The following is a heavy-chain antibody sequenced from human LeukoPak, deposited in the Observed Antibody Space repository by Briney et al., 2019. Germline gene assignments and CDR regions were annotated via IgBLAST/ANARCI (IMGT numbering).Heavy chain of an antibody. CDR1: GFTFSSYW. CDR3: AKGIRGMDYYYMDV. D-gene: IGHD1-14*01. J-gene: IGHJ6*03. Sequence: PGGSLRLSCAASGFTFSSYWMHWVRQAPGKGLVWVSRINSDGSSTSYADSVKGRFTISRDNAKNTLYLQMNSLRAEDTAVYYCAKGIRGMDYYYMDVWGKGTTVTVSS. V-gene: IGHV3-74*01. CDR2: INSDGSST.